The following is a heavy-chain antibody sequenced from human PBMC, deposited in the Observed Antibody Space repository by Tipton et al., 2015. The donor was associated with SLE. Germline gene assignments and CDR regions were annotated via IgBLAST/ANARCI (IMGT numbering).Heavy chain of an antibody. D-gene: IGHD2-2*01. CDR1: GGSISTYY. J-gene: IGHJ6*04. CDR3: ASLPQGYCSTINCSPRMDL. CDR2: ISYSGST. Sequence: LRLSCTVSGGSISTYYWSWIRQPPGKGLEWIGYISYSGSTHYSPSLKSRVTISLDTSKNQFSLRLSSVTAADTAVYYCASLPQGYCSTINCSPRMDLWGKGPTVTVSS. V-gene: IGHV4-59*01.